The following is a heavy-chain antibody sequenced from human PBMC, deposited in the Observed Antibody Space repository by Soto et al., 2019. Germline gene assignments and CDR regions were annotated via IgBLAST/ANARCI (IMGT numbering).Heavy chain of an antibody. J-gene: IGHJ6*04. CDR1: GGTFSSYA. Sequence: SVKVSCKASGGTFSSYAISWVRQAPGQGLEWMGGIIPIFGTANYAQKFQGRVTITADESTSTAYMELSSLRSEDTAVYYCARSHYYYDRSGYHVHYYYLGMDVWGKGTTVTVS. CDR3: ARSHYYYDRSGYHVHYYYLGMDV. V-gene: IGHV1-69*13. D-gene: IGHD3-22*01. CDR2: IIPIFGTA.